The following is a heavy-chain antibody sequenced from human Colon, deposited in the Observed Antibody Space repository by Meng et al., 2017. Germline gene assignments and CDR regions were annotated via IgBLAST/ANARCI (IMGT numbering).Heavy chain of an antibody. D-gene: IGHD6-13*01. J-gene: IGHJ4*02. CDR3: ARGTPSYSSSWYSY. Sequence: GSLRLSCAASGFTFTTYAMHWVRQPPGKGLEWVAVISYDGSNKFYADSVKGRFSISRGNSKNTVYLQMNSLRPEDTAVYYCARGTPSYSSSWYSYWGQGTLVTVSS. V-gene: IGHV3-30*04. CDR1: GFTFTTYA. CDR2: ISYDGSNK.